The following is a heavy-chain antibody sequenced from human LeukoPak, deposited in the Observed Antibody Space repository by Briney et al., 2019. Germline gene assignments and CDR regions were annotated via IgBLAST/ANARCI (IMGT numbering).Heavy chain of an antibody. V-gene: IGHV3-33*01. J-gene: IGHJ6*02. Sequence: GGSLRLSCAASGFTFSSYGMHWVRQAPGKGLEWVAVIWYDGSNKYYADSVKGRFTISRDNSKNTLYLQMNSLRAEDTAVYYCARVRYSSSWCVYYYYGMDVWGQGTTVTVSS. CDR3: ARVRYSSSWCVYYYYGMDV. CDR2: IWYDGSNK. CDR1: GFTFSSYG. D-gene: IGHD6-13*01.